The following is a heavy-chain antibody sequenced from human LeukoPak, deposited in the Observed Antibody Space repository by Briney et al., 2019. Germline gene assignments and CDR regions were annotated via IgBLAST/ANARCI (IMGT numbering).Heavy chain of an antibody. J-gene: IGHJ4*02. D-gene: IGHD4-23*01. CDR1: GFTFSSYS. Sequence: GGSLRLSCAASGFTFSSYSISWVRQAPGKGLEWVSYISSSSTMSYADSVKGRFTISRDNANNSLYLQMSSLRDEDTAAYYCARGGTSSSLAYWGQGTLVTVSS. CDR3: ARGGTSSSLAY. CDR2: ISSSSTM. V-gene: IGHV3-48*02.